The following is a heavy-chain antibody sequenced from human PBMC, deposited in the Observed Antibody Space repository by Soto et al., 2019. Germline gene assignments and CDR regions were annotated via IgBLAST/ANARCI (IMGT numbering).Heavy chain of an antibody. D-gene: IGHD6-19*01. CDR3: AHSRTGLYSSGWYVRGTDRYTYYFGH. J-gene: IGHJ4*02. V-gene: IGHV2-5*02. CDR2: IYWDDDK. Sequence: QITLKESGPTLVKPTQTLTLTCTFSGFSLSTSGVGVGWIRQPPGKALEWLALIYWDDDKRYSPSLKSRLTITKDTSKNQVVLTMTNMDPVNTATYYCAHSRTGLYSSGWYVRGTDRYTYYFGHWGQGTLVTVSS. CDR1: GFSLSTSGVG.